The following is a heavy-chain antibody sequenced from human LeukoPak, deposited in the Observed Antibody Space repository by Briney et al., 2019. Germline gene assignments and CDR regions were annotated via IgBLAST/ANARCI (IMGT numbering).Heavy chain of an antibody. CDR1: GVSLSGYY. J-gene: IGHJ4*02. Sequence: SETLSLTCAVSGVSLSGYYWGWIRQPPGKGLEWIGSIYYSGSTYYNPSLKSRVTISVDTSKNQFSLKLSSVTAADTAVYYCARVTYYYDSSGYYFDYWGQGTLVTVSS. D-gene: IGHD3-22*01. CDR2: IYYSGST. CDR3: ARVTYYYDSSGYYFDY. V-gene: IGHV4-39*01.